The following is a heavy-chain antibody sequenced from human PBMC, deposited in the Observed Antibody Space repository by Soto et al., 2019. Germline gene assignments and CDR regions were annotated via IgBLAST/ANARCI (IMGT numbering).Heavy chain of an antibody. J-gene: IGHJ6*02. Sequence: ESGGGVVQPGRSLRLSCAASGFTFSSYGMHWVRQAPGKGLEWVAVIWYDGSNKYYADSVKGRFTISRDNSKNTLYLQMNSLRAEDTAVYYCARGMTIVRYYYYGMDVWGQGTTVTVSS. D-gene: IGHD3-10*01. CDR3: ARGMTIVRYYYYGMDV. CDR2: IWYDGSNK. V-gene: IGHV3-33*01. CDR1: GFTFSSYG.